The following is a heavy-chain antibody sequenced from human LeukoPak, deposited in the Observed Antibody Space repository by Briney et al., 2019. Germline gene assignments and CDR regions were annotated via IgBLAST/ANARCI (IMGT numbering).Heavy chain of an antibody. J-gene: IGHJ5*02. CDR3: ARAGAPHSGYDSGWFDP. V-gene: IGHV4-39*07. CDR2: IYYSGST. Sequence: SETLSLTCTVSGGSISSSSYYWGWIRQPPGKGLEWIGSIYYSGSTYYNPSLKSRVTISVDTSKNQFSLKLSSVTAADTAVYYCARAGAPHSGYDSGWFDPWGQGTLVTVSS. D-gene: IGHD5-12*01. CDR1: GGSISSSSYY.